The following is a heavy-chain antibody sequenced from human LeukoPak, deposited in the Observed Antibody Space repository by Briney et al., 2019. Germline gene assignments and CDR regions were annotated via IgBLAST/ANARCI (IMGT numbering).Heavy chain of an antibody. CDR1: GFTFSSYS. V-gene: IGHV3-23*01. Sequence: GGSLRLSCAASGFTFSSYSMNWVRQAPGKGLEWVSAISGSGGSTYYADSVKGRFTISRDNSKNTLYLQMNSLRAEDTAVYYCARTGYSSGWYPGNFQHWGQGTLVTVSS. J-gene: IGHJ1*01. CDR3: ARTGYSSGWYPGNFQH. D-gene: IGHD6-19*01. CDR2: ISGSGGST.